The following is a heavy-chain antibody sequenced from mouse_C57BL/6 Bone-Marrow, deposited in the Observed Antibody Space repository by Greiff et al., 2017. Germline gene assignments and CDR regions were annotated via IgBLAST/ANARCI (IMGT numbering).Heavy chain of an antibody. J-gene: IGHJ3*01. CDR1: GFSLTSYA. Sequence: QVQLKESGPGLVAPSQSLSITCTVSGFSLTSYAISWVRQPPGKGLEWLGVIWTGGGTNYNSALKSRLSISKDNSKSQVFLKMNSLQTDDTSRYYCARNRDYYGSSAWFAYWGQGTLVTVSA. D-gene: IGHD1-1*01. V-gene: IGHV2-9-1*01. CDR2: IWTGGGT. CDR3: ARNRDYYGSSAWFAY.